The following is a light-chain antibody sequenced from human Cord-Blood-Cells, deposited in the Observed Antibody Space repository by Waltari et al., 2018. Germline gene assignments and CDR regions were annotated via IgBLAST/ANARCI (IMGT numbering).Light chain of an antibody. V-gene: IGLV2-11*01. Sequence: QSALTQPRPVSGSPGQSVTISCTGTSSDVGGYNYFSWYQQHPGNAPKPRIYDVSKRPSGVPDRFSGSKSGNTASLTISGLQAEDEADYYCCSYAGSYTWVFGGGTKLTVL. CDR2: DVS. CDR1: SSDVGGYNY. CDR3: CSYAGSYTWV. J-gene: IGLJ3*02.